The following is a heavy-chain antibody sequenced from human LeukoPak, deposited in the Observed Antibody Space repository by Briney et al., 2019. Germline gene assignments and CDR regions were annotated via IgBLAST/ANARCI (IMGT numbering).Heavy chain of an antibody. Sequence: GGSLRLSCAASGFTFSSYWMNWARQAPGKGLEWVASINHNGNVNYYVDSVKGRFAISRDNAEKSLYLQMNSLRAEDTAVYYCATSRTNDYWGRGTLVTVSS. CDR1: GFTFSSYW. CDR2: INHNGNVN. CDR3: ATSRTNDY. D-gene: IGHD1-14*01. V-gene: IGHV3-7*03. J-gene: IGHJ4*01.